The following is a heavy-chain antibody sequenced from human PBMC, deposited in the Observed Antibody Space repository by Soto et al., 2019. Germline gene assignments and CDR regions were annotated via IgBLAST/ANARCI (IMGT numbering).Heavy chain of an antibody. D-gene: IGHD3-10*01. J-gene: IGHJ5*02. Sequence: SETLSLTCTVSGGSISSGGYYWSWIRQHPGKGLEWIGYIYYSGSTYYNPSLKSRDTISVDTSKNQFSLKLSSVTAADTAVYYCARERMLTVSGSARCNWSAPWGKGTL. V-gene: IGHV4-31*03. CDR2: IYYSGST. CDR1: GGSISSGGYY. CDR3: ARERMLTVSGSARCNWSAP.